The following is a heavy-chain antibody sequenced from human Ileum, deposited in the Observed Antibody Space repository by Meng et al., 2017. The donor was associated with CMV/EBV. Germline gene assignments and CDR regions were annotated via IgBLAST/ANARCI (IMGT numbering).Heavy chain of an antibody. CDR1: GDTSNSHS. V-gene: IGHV1-69*04. Sequence: SVKVSCKASGDTSNSHSISWLREVPGQGVEWMGRIIPRVGIPNYIPKFQGKITISADKSTNTAYLEVTSLTSEDTAMYYCARGSQVVAGIEDHYLDYWGQGSLVTVSS. CDR3: ARGSQVVAGIEDHYLDY. CDR2: IIPRVGIP. D-gene: IGHD6-19*01. J-gene: IGHJ4*02.